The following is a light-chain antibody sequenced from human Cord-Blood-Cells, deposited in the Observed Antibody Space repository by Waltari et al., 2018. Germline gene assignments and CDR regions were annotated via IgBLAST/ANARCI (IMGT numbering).Light chain of an antibody. Sequence: DIVMTQSPDSLAVSLGERATINCKCSQSVLYSSNNKNYLAWYQQKPGQPPKLLIYWASTRESGVPDRFSGSGSGTDFTLTISSLQAEDVAVYYCQQYYSTPPTFGQGTKVEIK. CDR1: QSVLYSSNNKNY. V-gene: IGKV4-1*01. J-gene: IGKJ1*01. CDR2: WAS. CDR3: QQYYSTPPT.